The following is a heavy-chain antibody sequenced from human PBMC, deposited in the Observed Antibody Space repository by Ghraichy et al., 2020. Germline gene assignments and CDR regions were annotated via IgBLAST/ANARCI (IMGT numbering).Heavy chain of an antibody. CDR3: APYAGSDGSYYFDF. Sequence: SCAASGFTFSSYEMNWVRQAPGKGLEWVSYISSSGSTIYYADSVKGRFTISRDNTKNSLYLEMNSLRAEDTAVYFCAPYAGSDGSYYFDFWGQGTLVTVSS. V-gene: IGHV3-48*03. CDR2: ISSSGSTI. CDR1: GFTFSSYE. J-gene: IGHJ4*02. D-gene: IGHD3-10*01.